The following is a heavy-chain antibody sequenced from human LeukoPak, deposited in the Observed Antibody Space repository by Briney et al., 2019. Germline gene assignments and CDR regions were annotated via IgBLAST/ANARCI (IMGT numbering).Heavy chain of an antibody. V-gene: IGHV3-30*18. CDR3: AKDPYSSSWYGYYYYYGMDV. D-gene: IGHD6-13*01. CDR2: ISYDGSNK. J-gene: IGHJ6*02. CDR1: GFTFSSYG. Sequence: GGSLRLSCAASGFTFSSYGMHWVRQAPGKGLEWVAVISYDGSNKYYADSVKGRFTISRDNSKNTLYLQMNSLIAEDTAVYYCAKDPYSSSWYGYYYYYGMDVWGQGTTVTVSS.